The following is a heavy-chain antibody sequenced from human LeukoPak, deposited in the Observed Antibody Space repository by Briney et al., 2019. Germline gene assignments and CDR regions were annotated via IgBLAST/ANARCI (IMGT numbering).Heavy chain of an antibody. CDR1: GGSFSGYY. CDR3: ARGQGSFYYGSGSPKLDY. D-gene: IGHD3-10*01. CDR2: INHSGST. J-gene: IGHJ4*02. Sequence: SETLSLTCAVYGGSFSGYYWSWIRQPPGKGLEWIGEINHSGSTNYNPSLKSRVTISVDTSKNQFSLKLSSVTAADTAVYYCARGQGSFYYGSGSPKLDYWGQGTLVTVSS. V-gene: IGHV4-34*01.